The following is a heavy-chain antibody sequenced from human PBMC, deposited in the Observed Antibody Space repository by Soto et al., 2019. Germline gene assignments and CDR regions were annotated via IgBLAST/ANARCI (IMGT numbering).Heavy chain of an antibody. V-gene: IGHV1-69*13. D-gene: IGHD2-21*02. CDR1: GGTFSSYA. J-gene: IGHJ4*02. CDR3: ARDSRSAYCGGDCYSYYFDY. Sequence: ASVKVSCKASGGTFSSYAISWVRQAPGQGLEWMGGIIPIFGTANYAQKFQGRVTITADESTSTAYMELSSLRSEDTAVYYCARDSRSAYCGGDCYSYYFDYWGQGTLVTVSS. CDR2: IIPIFGTA.